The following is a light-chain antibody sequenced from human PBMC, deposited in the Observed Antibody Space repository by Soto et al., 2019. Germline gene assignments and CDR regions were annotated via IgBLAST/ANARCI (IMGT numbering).Light chain of an antibody. CDR3: QQYGSSVT. J-gene: IGKJ4*01. V-gene: IGKV3-20*01. CDR2: GAS. Sequence: EIVLTQSPGTLPLSPGEIATLSCRARQRGSSIYLAWYQQKPGQAPRLLIYGASSRATGIPDRFSGSGCGTDFTLTISRLEPEDFAVYSCQQYGSSVTFGGGTKVEIK. CDR1: QRGSSIY.